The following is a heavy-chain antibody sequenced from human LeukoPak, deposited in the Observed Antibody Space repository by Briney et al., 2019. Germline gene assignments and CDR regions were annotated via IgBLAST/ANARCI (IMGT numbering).Heavy chain of an antibody. CDR1: GYTFTGYY. CDR3: ARDVSAGGTNWFDP. D-gene: IGHD3-16*01. CDR2: INPNSGGP. Sequence: ASVKVSCKASGYTFTGYYIHWVRQPPGQGLEWMRWINPNSGGPNYAQKFQGRVTMTRDTSISTAYMEMSRLRSDDTAVYYCARDVSAGGTNWFDPWGQGTLVTVSS. V-gene: IGHV1-2*02. J-gene: IGHJ5*02.